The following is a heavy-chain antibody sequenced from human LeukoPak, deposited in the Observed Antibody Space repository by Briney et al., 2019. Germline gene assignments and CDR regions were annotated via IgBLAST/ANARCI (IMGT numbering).Heavy chain of an antibody. CDR1: GNSISSGYY. CDR3: ARETTISGGIVVAGPQPYIYYMDV. V-gene: IGHV4-38-2*02. D-gene: IGHD6-19*01. CDR2: VYHSGST. J-gene: IGHJ6*03. Sequence: SETLSLTCTVSGNSISSGYYWDWNRQPPGKGLQWIGSVYHSGSTYYNPSLKSRVTISLDTSKNQFSLKLSSVTAADTAVYYCARETTISGGIVVAGPQPYIYYMDVWGKGTTVTISS.